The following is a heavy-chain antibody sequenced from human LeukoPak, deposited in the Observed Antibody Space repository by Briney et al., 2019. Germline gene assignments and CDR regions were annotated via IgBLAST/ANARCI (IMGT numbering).Heavy chain of an antibody. D-gene: IGHD1-26*01. Sequence: PSETLSLTCAVSGGSISSGGYSWSWIRQPPGKGLEWIGSIYYSGSTYYNPSLKSRVTISVDTSKNQFSLKLSSVTAADTAVYYCARPVGPDAFDIWGQGTMVTVSS. CDR2: IYYSGST. CDR3: ARPVGPDAFDI. J-gene: IGHJ3*02. V-gene: IGHV4-30-2*03. CDR1: GGSISSGGYS.